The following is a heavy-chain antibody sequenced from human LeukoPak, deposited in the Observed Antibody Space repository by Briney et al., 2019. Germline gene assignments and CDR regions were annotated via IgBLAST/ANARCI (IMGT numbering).Heavy chain of an antibody. CDR2: INPSDGAT. CDR3: AREKRWGLSGHLGGLFATYYTYYYMDV. Sequence: ASVKVSCKASGYSFTIYNIHWVRQAPGQGLEWMGMINPSDGATTYAQRFQGRLTMTRDMSTTTVYMDLRSLRSEDTAVYFCAREKRWGLSGHLGGLFATYYTYYYMDVWGRGTMVTVSS. CDR1: GYSFTIYN. V-gene: IGHV1-46*01. D-gene: IGHD3-16*01. J-gene: IGHJ6*03.